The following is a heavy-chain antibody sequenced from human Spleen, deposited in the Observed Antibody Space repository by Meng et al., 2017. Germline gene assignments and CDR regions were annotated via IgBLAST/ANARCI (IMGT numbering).Heavy chain of an antibody. CDR2: INHSGST. Sequence: SETLSLTCAVYGGSFSGYYSSWIRQPPGKGLEWIGEINHSGSTNYHPSLKSRVTISVDTSKHQFSLKLSSVTAADTAVYYCARVWYSPFDYWGQGTLVTVSS. V-gene: IGHV4-34*01. CDR1: GGSFSGYY. CDR3: ARVWYSPFDY. J-gene: IGHJ4*02. D-gene: IGHD6-13*01.